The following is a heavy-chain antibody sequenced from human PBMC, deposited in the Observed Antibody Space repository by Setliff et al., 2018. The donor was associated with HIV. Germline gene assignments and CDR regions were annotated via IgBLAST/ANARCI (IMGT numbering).Heavy chain of an antibody. D-gene: IGHD3-10*01. CDR1: GGSFSGYY. CDR2: INHSGNT. V-gene: IGHV4-34*01. CDR3: ARGLGRGSGTYYNPPGY. J-gene: IGHJ4*02. Sequence: SETLSLTCAFNGGSFSGYYWMWIRQSPGEGLEWIGEINHSGNTNYNPSLKSRVTMSGDTSKNQFSLNLTTVTAADTAVYFCARGLGRGSGTYYNPPGYWGPGTLVTVSS.